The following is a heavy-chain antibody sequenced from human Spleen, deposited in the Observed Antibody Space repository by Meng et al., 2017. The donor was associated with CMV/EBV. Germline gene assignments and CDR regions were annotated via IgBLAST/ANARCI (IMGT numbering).Heavy chain of an antibody. Sequence: GGSLRLSCAASGFTFSSYAMSWVRQAPGKGLEWVSVIYSGGSSTYYADSVKGRFTISRDNSKNTLYLQMNSLRAEDTAVYYCARRAGNFDYWGQGTLVTVSS. CDR2: IYSGGSST. J-gene: IGHJ4*02. CDR1: GFTFSSYA. CDR3: ARRAGNFDY. D-gene: IGHD6-19*01. V-gene: IGHV3-23*03.